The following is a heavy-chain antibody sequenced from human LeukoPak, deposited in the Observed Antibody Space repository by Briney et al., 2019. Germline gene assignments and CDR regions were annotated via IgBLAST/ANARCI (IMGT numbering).Heavy chain of an antibody. V-gene: IGHV4-61*02. CDR3: ARYGVRDGYNRGNI. J-gene: IGHJ3*02. CDR2: IYTSGST. Sequence: SQTLSLTCTVSGGSISSGSYYWSWIRQPAGKELEWIGRIYTSGSTNYNPSLKSRVTISVDTSKNQFSLKLSSVTAADTAVYYCARYGVRDGYNRGNIWGQGTMVTVSS. CDR1: GGSISSGSYY. D-gene: IGHD5-24*01.